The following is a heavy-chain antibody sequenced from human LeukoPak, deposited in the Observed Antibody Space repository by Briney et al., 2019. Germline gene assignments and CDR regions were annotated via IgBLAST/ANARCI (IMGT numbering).Heavy chain of an antibody. Sequence: SVKVSCKASGGTFSSYAISWVRQAPGQGLEWMGGIIPIFGTANYAQKFQGRVTITTDEFTSTAYMELSSLRSEDTAVYYCAKICSSTNSDCDYWGQGTLVTVSS. CDR3: AKICSSTNSDCDY. D-gene: IGHD2-2*01. J-gene: IGHJ4*02. CDR1: GGTFSSYA. V-gene: IGHV1-69*05. CDR2: IIPIFGTA.